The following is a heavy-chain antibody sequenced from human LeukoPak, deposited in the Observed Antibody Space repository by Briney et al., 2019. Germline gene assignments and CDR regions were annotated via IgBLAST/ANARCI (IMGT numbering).Heavy chain of an antibody. D-gene: IGHD6-13*01. V-gene: IGHV1-18*01. CDR1: GYTFTSYG. J-gene: IGHJ3*02. CDR3: ASSIAAAGTETGAFDI. CDR2: ISAYNGNT. Sequence: ASVKVSCKASGYTFTSYGISWVRQAPGQGLEWMGWISAYNGNTNYAQKLQGRVTMTTDTSTSTAYMELRSLRSDDTAVYYCASSIAAAGTETGAFDIWGQGTMVTVSS.